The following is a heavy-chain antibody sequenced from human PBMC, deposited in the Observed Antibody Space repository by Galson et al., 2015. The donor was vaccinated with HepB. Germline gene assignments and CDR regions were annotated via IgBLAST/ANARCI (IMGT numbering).Heavy chain of an antibody. CDR1: EFDFNKYG. CDR2: VSGYDGSA. Sequence: SVKVSCKASEFDFNKYGLSWVRQAPGQGLEWMGWVSGYDGSANYAPKFQGRVTMTTQTSTGTAFMEMRSLRSDDTAVYYCARDSRLELQLNNYYSYGMDVWGRGTAVVVS. V-gene: IGHV1-18*01. J-gene: IGHJ6*02. D-gene: IGHD1-7*01. CDR3: ARDSRLELQLNNYYSYGMDV.